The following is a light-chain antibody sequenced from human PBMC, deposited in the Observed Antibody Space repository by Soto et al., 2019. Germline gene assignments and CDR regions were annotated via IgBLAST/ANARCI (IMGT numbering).Light chain of an antibody. V-gene: IGLV2-8*01. CDR1: SSDVGGYNY. CDR2: EVS. J-gene: IGLJ3*02. Sequence: QSALTQPPSASGSPGQSVTISCTGTSSDVGGYNYVSWYQHHPGKAPKLMIFEVSKRPSGVPDRFSGSKSGNTASLTVSGLQAEDEADYYCSSYVGNNNLVFGGGTKVTVL. CDR3: SSYVGNNNLV.